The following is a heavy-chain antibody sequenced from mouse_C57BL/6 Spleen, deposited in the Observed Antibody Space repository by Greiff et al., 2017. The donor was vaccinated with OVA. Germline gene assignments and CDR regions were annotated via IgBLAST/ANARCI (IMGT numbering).Heavy chain of an antibody. D-gene: IGHD1-1*01. J-gene: IGHJ2*01. CDR2: IYPGSGST. V-gene: IGHV1-55*01. CDR3: ARIGTTVVAGLDY. CDR1: GYTFTSYW. Sequence: QVQLKQSGAELVKPGASVKMSCKASGYTFTSYWITWVKQRPGQGLEWIGDIYPGSGSTNYNEKFKSKATLTVDTSSSTAYMQLSSLTSEDSAFYYCARIGTTVVAGLDYWGQGTTLTVSS.